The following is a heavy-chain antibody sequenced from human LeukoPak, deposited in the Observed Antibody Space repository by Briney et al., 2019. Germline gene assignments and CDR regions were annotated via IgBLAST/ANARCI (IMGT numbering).Heavy chain of an antibody. J-gene: IGHJ4*02. Sequence: GGSLRLSCAASGFTFSDFYMNWIRQAPGKGLEWVSYISSSGNSIYYADSVKGRFTISRDNAKNSLYLQMNSLRVEDTAVYYCARVTKIGGSYGYWGQGTLVTVSS. CDR1: GFTFSDFY. CDR3: ARVTKIGGSYGY. CDR2: ISSSGNSI. V-gene: IGHV3-11*04. D-gene: IGHD1-26*01.